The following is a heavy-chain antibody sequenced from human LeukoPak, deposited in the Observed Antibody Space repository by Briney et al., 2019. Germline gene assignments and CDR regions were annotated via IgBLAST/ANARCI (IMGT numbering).Heavy chain of an antibody. J-gene: IGHJ4*02. V-gene: IGHV4-30-2*01. Sequence: PSQTLSLTCAVSGGSISSGSYSWSWIRQPPGTGLEWIGYIYHSGSTYYNPSLKSRVTISVDRSKNQFSLKLSSVTAADTAVYYCAREPLGVRLGELSFQPDYWGQGTLVTVSS. CDR2: IYHSGST. CDR3: AREPLGVRLGELSFQPDY. D-gene: IGHD3-16*02. CDR1: GGSISSGSYS.